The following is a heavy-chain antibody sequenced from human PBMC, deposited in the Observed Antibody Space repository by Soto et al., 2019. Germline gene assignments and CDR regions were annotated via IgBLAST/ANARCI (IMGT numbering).Heavy chain of an antibody. CDR2: ISAYNGNT. CDR3: AREPDPDTAMVFWYYYYGMDV. CDR1: GYTFTSYG. V-gene: IGHV1-18*01. J-gene: IGHJ6*02. D-gene: IGHD5-18*01. Sequence: ASVKVSCKASGYTFTSYGISWVRQAPGQGLEWMGWISAYNGNTNYAQKLQGRVTMTTDTSTSTAYMELRSLRSDDTAVYYCAREPDPDTAMVFWYYYYGMDVWGQGTTVTVSS.